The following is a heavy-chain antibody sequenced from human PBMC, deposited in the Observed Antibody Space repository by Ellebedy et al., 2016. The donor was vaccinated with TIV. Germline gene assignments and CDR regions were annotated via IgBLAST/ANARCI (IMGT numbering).Heavy chain of an antibody. D-gene: IGHD6-19*01. Sequence: GESLKISCKGSGYTFTTYWIAWVRQRPGKGLEWMGFIYPRDSDTRYSPSSQGQVTISADKSISTVYLQWRSLQASDTAVYYCARMVYGSGWDGYFDPWGQGTLVTVSP. V-gene: IGHV5-51*01. CDR3: ARMVYGSGWDGYFDP. CDR2: IYPRDSDT. CDR1: GYTFTTYW. J-gene: IGHJ5*02.